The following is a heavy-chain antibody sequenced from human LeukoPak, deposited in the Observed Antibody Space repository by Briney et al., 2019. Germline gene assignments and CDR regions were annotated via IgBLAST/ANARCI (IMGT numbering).Heavy chain of an antibody. CDR3: ARDLGGTCSSENWFDP. D-gene: IGHD2-15*01. V-gene: IGHV4-38-2*02. CDR1: GYSISSAYY. CDR2: MYHSGST. J-gene: IGHJ5*02. Sequence: PSETLSLTCSVSGYSISSAYYWCWIRQPPGKGLEWIGTMYHSGSTNYNPSLKSRVTISVDTSKNQFSLKLSSVTAADTAIYYCARDLGGTCSSENWFDPWGQGTLVTVSS.